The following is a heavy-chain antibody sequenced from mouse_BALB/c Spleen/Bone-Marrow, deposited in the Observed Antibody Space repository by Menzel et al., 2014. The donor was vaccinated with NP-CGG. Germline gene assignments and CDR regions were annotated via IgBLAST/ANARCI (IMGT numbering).Heavy chain of an antibody. D-gene: IGHD1-2*01. J-gene: IGHJ3*01. CDR1: AVDFSRYW. CDR3: AXNYYYGYVAY. Sequence: PAAAVDFSRYWMTWVRQAPGKGLEWIGEINPDSSTINYTPSLKDKFIISRDNAKNTLYLQMNKVRSEDTALYYCAXNYYYGYVAYWGQGTLVTVSA. CDR2: INPDSSTI. V-gene: IGHV4-1*02.